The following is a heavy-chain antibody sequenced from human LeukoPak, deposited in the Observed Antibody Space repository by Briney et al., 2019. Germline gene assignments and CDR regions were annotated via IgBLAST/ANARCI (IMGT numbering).Heavy chain of an antibody. D-gene: IGHD3-3*01. V-gene: IGHV4-39*01. CDR2: IYYSGST. Sequence: SETLSLTCTVSGGSISSSSYSWGWIRQPPGKGLEWIGSIYYSGSTYYNPSLKSRVTISVDTSKNQFSLKLSSVTAADTAVYYCAGFYYDFWSGYAPLYWFDPWGQGTLVTVSS. CDR3: AGFYYDFWSGYAPLYWFDP. J-gene: IGHJ5*02. CDR1: GGSISSSSYS.